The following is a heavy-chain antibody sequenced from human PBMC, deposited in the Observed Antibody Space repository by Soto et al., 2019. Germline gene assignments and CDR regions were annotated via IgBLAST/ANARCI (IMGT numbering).Heavy chain of an antibody. Sequence: GGSLRLSCAASGFTFSSYGMHGVRQAPGKGLEWVAVISYDGSNKYYADSVKGRFTISRDNSKNTLYLQMNSLRAEDTAVYYCAKGGDRMDVWGQGTTVTVSS. D-gene: IGHD3-10*01. V-gene: IGHV3-30*18. CDR2: ISYDGSNK. J-gene: IGHJ6*02. CDR3: AKGGDRMDV. CDR1: GFTFSSYG.